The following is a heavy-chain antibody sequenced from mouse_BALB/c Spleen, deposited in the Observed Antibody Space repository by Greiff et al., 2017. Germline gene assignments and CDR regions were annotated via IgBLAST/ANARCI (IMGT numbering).Heavy chain of an antibody. D-gene: IGHD2-1*01. CDR3: TAGKFAY. CDR2: IRLKSNNYAT. V-gene: IGHV6-6*02. CDR1: GFTFSNYW. Sequence: VQLKESGGGLVQPGGSMKLSCVASGFTFSNYWMNWVRQSPEKGLEWVAEIRLKSNNYATHYAESVKGRFTISRDDSKSSVYLQMNNLRAEDTGIYYCTAGKFAYWGQGTLVTVSA. J-gene: IGHJ3*01.